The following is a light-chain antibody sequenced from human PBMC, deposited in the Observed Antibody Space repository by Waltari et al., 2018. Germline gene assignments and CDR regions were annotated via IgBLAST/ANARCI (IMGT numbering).Light chain of an antibody. CDR3: QQYDISPLT. J-gene: IGKJ4*01. CDR1: QTVRTTY. Sequence: EIVLTQSPGTLSLSPGERATLSCRASQTVRTTYFAWYQQQPGQAPTLLIYDTSSRATGIPDRFSGSGSGTDFSLTISSLEPEDFAVYYCQQYDISPLTFGGGTKVETK. CDR2: DTS. V-gene: IGKV3-20*01.